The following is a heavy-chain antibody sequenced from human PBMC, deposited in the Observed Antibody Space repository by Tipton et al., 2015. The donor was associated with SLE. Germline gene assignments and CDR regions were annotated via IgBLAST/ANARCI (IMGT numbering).Heavy chain of an antibody. J-gene: IGHJ4*01. Sequence: TLSLTCAVYGGSFSGYSWSWIRQPPGKGLEWIGQTNPSGNTNYNPSLKSRFTISVDTSNNQLSLKLTSVTAADTAVYYCARGAKERITLVRVRPYSFDYWGQGSLVTVSS. D-gene: IGHD3-10*01. V-gene: IGHV4-34*01. CDR3: ARGAKERITLVRVRPYSFDY. CDR1: GGSFSGYS. CDR2: TNPSGNT.